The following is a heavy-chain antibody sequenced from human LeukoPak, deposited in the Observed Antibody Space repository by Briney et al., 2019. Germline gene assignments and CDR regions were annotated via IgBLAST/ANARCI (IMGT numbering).Heavy chain of an antibody. CDR3: ARGGAAGLYGMDV. CDR2: IYHSGST. V-gene: IGHV4-30-2*01. J-gene: IGHJ6*02. CDR1: GGSISSGGYY. Sequence: SETLSLTCTVSGGSISSGGYYWSWIRQPPGKGLEWIGYIYHSGSTYYNPSLKSRVTISVDRSKNQFSLKLSSVTAADTAVYYCARGGAAGLYGMDVWGQGTTVTVSS. D-gene: IGHD6-13*01.